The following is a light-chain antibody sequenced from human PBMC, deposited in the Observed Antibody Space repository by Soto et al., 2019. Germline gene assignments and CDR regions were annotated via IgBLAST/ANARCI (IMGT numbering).Light chain of an antibody. CDR1: QSVDSDY. Sequence: EIVLTQSPGTLSLYPGERATLSCRASQSVDSDYLAWYQQKPGRAPRLLIFGASSRAIGIPDRFSGSGSGTAVTLAFSRLVPEDFAVYYCQKYGGSPPWTFGRGTKVDIK. CDR3: QKYGGSPPWT. V-gene: IGKV3-20*01. CDR2: GAS. J-gene: IGKJ1*01.